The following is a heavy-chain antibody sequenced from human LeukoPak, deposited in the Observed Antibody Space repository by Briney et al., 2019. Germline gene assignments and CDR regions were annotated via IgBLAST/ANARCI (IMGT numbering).Heavy chain of an antibody. D-gene: IGHD5-18*01. CDR1: GFTFSSHR. CDR2: LNGDGSSR. J-gene: IGHJ4*02. Sequence: GSLRPSCKTSGFTFSSHRMHWVRQGPEKGLLWVSGLNGDGSSRHYADSVKGRFTISRDNAKNTLYLQMNSLRVEDTAVYYCVGDPRGGDTYGSWGQGTLVAVSS. V-gene: IGHV3-74*01. CDR3: VGDPRGGDTYGS.